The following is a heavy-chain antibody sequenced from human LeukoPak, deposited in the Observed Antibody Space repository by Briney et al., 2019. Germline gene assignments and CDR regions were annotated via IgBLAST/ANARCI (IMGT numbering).Heavy chain of an antibody. D-gene: IGHD3-9*01. CDR2: ISSSSSYI. J-gene: IGHJ4*02. CDR3: ARDGSGILTGYSPLDY. V-gene: IGHV3-21*01. Sequence: GGSLRLSCAASGFTFSSYSMNWVRQAPGKGLEWVSSISSSSSYIYYADSVKGRFTISRDNAKNSLYLQMNSPRAEDTAVYYCARDGSGILTGYSPLDYWGQGTLVTVSS. CDR1: GFTFSSYS.